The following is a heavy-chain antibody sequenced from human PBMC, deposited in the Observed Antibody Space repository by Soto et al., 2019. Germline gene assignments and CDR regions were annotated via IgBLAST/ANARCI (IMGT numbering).Heavy chain of an antibody. CDR3: ARDGTSLSYDFWSGYYTLDY. J-gene: IGHJ4*02. D-gene: IGHD3-3*01. V-gene: IGHV3-30-3*01. CDR2: ISYDGSNK. Sequence: QVQLVESGGGVVQPGRSLRLSCAASGFTFSSYAMHWVRQAPGKGLEWVAVISYDGSNKYYADSVKGRFTISRDNSKNKLYLQMNSLRAEDTAVYYCARDGTSLSYDFWSGYYTLDYWGQGTLVTVSS. CDR1: GFTFSSYA.